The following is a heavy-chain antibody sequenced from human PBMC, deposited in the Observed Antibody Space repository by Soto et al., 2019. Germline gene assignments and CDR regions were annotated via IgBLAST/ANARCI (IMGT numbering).Heavy chain of an antibody. V-gene: IGHV3-21*01. CDR3: ARVYLYYGSWSRAYYFDY. Sequence: EVQLVESGGGLVKPGGSLRLSCAASGFTFSSYSMNWVRQAPGKGLEWVSSISSSSSYIYYADSVRGRFTISRDNAKNSLYTQMNSLRAEDTAVYYCARVYLYYGSWSRAYYFDYWGQGTLVTVSS. CDR2: ISSSSSYI. CDR1: GFTFSSYS. D-gene: IGHD3-10*01. J-gene: IGHJ4*02.